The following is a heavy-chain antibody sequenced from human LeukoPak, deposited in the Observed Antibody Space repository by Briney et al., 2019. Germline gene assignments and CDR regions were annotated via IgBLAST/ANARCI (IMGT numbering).Heavy chain of an antibody. CDR2: INHSGST. V-gene: IGHV4-34*01. D-gene: IGHD1-26*01. J-gene: IGHJ4*02. CDR3: ARVVVGATWYFDY. Sequence: KTSETLSLTCAVYGGSFSGYYWSWIRQPPGKGLEWIGEINHSGSTNYNPSLKSRVTISVDTSKNQFSLKLSSVTAADTAVYYCARVVVGATWYFDYWGQGTLVTVSS. CDR1: GGSFSGYY.